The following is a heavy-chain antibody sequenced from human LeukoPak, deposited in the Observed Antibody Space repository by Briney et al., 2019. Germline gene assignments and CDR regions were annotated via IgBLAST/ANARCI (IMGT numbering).Heavy chain of an antibody. D-gene: IGHD4-17*01. J-gene: IGHJ4*02. Sequence: SEILSLTCTVSGGSISSYYWSWIRQPPGKGLEWIGYIHYSGSTNYNPSLKSRVTISVDTSKTQFSLKLSSVTAADTAVYYCARHDYGATRDYWGQGTLVTVSS. CDR1: GGSISSYY. CDR3: ARHDYGATRDY. V-gene: IGHV4-59*01. CDR2: IHYSGST.